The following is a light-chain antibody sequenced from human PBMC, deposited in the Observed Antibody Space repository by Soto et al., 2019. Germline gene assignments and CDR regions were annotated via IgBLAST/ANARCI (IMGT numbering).Light chain of an antibody. V-gene: IGKV1-5*01. CDR1: QAIDRW. CDR2: DAS. Sequence: DIQMTHSPSSLSASFGYIFTISFRASQAIDRWLAWYQQKPGEAPKLLIYDASALPRGVPSRFSGNGSETAFTLTISSLQPDDFATYYCQQYNTYSWTFGQGTKVDIK. J-gene: IGKJ1*01. CDR3: QQYNTYSWT.